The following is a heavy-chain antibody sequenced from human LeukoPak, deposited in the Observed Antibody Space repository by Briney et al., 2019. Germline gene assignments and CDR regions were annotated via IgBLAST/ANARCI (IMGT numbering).Heavy chain of an antibody. V-gene: IGHV3-15*01. Sequence: GGSLRLSCAASGFTFSNAWMSWVREAPGKGLEWVGRIKSKTDGGTTDYAAPVKGRFTISRDDSKNTLYLQMNSLKTEDTAVYYCTTVLYYDGSGYYYRGDYFDYWGQGTLVTVSS. D-gene: IGHD3-22*01. CDR1: GFTFSNAW. CDR2: IKSKTDGGTT. J-gene: IGHJ4*02. CDR3: TTVLYYDGSGYYYRGDYFDY.